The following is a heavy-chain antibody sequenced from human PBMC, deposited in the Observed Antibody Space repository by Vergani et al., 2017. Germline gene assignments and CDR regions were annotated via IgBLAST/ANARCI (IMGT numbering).Heavy chain of an antibody. Sequence: QVQLQESGPGLVKPSETLSLTCTVSGGSISSYYWSWIRQPPGKGLEWIGYIYYSGSTNYNPSLKSRVTISVDTSKNQFSLKLSSVTAADTAVYYCARVHSANWAYFDYWGQGTLVTGSS. CDR1: GGSISSYY. D-gene: IGHD7-27*01. CDR3: ARVHSANWAYFDY. CDR2: IYYSGST. J-gene: IGHJ4*02. V-gene: IGHV4-59*01.